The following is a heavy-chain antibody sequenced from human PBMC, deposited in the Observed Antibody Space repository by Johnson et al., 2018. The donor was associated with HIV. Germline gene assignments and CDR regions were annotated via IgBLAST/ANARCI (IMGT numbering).Heavy chain of an antibody. J-gene: IGHJ3*02. Sequence: QVQLVESGGGVVQPGTSLRLSCTASGFSFSSYAMHWVRQAPGKGLEWVAVISYHGTNKYYPDSVKGRFSISRDSSENTLYLQLNSLTAEDTAVYYCSRGAFYGSGNYYTACDIWGQGTMVTVSS. CDR2: ISYHGTNK. D-gene: IGHD3-10*01. CDR3: SRGAFYGSGNYYTACDI. CDR1: GFSFSSYA. V-gene: IGHV3-30-3*01.